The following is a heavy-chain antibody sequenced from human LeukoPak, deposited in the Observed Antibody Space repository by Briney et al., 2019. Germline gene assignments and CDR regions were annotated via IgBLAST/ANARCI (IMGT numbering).Heavy chain of an antibody. V-gene: IGHV1-2*02. CDR1: GYTFTGYY. D-gene: IGHD2-15*01. CDR3: ARGNVVVVAATPRWFDP. J-gene: IGHJ5*02. CDR2: INPNSGGT. Sequence: ASVKVSCKASGYTFTGYYMHWVRQAPGQGLEWMGWINPNSGGTHYAQKFQGRVTMTRDTSISTAYMELSRLRSDDTAVYYCARGNVVVVAATPRWFDPWGQGTLVTVSS.